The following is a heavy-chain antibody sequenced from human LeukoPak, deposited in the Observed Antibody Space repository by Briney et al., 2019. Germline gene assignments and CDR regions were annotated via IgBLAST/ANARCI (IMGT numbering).Heavy chain of an antibody. J-gene: IGHJ4*02. CDR3: AKTDYGDYGLVGFDY. CDR2: IYYSGST. D-gene: IGHD4-17*01. V-gene: IGHV4-59*01. Sequence: SETLSLACTVSGGSISSYYWSWIRQPPGKGLEWIAYIYYSGSTNYNPSLKSRVTISVDTSKNQFSLKLSSVTAADTAVYYCAKTDYGDYGLVGFDYWGQGTLVTVSS. CDR1: GGSISSYY.